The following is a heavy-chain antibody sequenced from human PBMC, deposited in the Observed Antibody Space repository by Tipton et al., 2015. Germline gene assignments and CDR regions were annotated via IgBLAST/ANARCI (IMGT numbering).Heavy chain of an antibody. D-gene: IGHD6-19*01. CDR2: IYYSGST. CDR3: ARGTSTESSGWYFPPRVVGFDY. CDR1: GASVNSGSYF. V-gene: IGHV4-61*01. J-gene: IGHJ4*02. Sequence: TLSLTCTVSGASVNSGSYFWSWIRQPPGKGLEWIGYIYYSGSTNYNPSLKSRVTLSVDTSKNQFSLNLSSVTAADTAVYYCARGTSTESSGWYFPPRVVGFDYWGQGTLVTVSS.